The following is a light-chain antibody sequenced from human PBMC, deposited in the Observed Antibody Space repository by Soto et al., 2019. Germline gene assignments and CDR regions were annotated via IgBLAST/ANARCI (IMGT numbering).Light chain of an antibody. CDR3: QQFSSYPLT. V-gene: IGKV3-20*01. CDR1: QTVRNNY. J-gene: IGKJ4*01. CDR2: DES. Sequence: VLTQSPGTLSLSPGDSATLSCRASQTVRNNYLAWYQQKTGQAPRLLIYDESSRATGIPDRLSGGGSGTDLNLTISRLEPEDFAVYYCQQFSSYPLTCGGGTKVDIK.